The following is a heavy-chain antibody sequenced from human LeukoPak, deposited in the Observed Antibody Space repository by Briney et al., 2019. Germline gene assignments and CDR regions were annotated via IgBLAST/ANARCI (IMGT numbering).Heavy chain of an antibody. Sequence: GGSLRLSCAASGFTFSSYGMHGVRQAPAKGLEWVAVIWYDGNNKYYVDSVKGRFTISRDNSKNTLYLQMNSLRAEDTAVYYCARDHAFSPDYWGQGTLVTVSS. J-gene: IGHJ4*02. CDR1: GFTFSSYG. V-gene: IGHV3-33*01. CDR2: IWYDGNNK. CDR3: ARDHAFSPDY. D-gene: IGHD2/OR15-2a*01.